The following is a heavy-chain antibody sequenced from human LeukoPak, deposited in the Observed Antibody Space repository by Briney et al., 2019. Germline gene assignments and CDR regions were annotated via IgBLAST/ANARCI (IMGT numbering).Heavy chain of an antibody. Sequence: GGSLRLSCAASGFXVSSNHIGWVRQAPGKGLEWVSVIFGGGKTSYAGSVQGRVILSRDNSKNTLYLQMIRLRVEDTAVYYCAAWRGSSWFDYWGQGTLVTVSS. D-gene: IGHD6-13*01. V-gene: IGHV3-53*01. J-gene: IGHJ4*02. CDR2: IFGGGKT. CDR3: AAWRGSSWFDY. CDR1: GFXVSSNH.